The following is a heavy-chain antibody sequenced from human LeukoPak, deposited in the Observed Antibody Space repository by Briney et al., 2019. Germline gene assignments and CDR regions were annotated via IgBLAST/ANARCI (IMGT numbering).Heavy chain of an antibody. Sequence: SETLSLTCAVYGGSFSGYYWSWIRQPPGKGLEWIGEINHSGSTNYNPSLKSRVTISVDTSKNQFSLKLSSVTAADTAVYYCARADQNDFWSGYYTDNWFDPWGQGTLVTVSS. D-gene: IGHD3-3*01. CDR2: INHSGST. CDR1: GGSFSGYY. CDR3: ARADQNDFWSGYYTDNWFDP. J-gene: IGHJ5*02. V-gene: IGHV4-34*01.